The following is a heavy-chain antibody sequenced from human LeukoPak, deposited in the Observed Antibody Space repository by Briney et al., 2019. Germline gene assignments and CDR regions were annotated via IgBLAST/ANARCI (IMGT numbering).Heavy chain of an antibody. CDR1: GYSFTNYW. D-gene: IGHD6-13*01. Sequence: GESLKISCKGSGYSFTNYWIGWLRQMPGRGLEWMGIIYPGDSDTRYSPSFQGQVTISADKSISTAYLQWSSLKASDTAMYYCARRDSSSWYNWFDPWGQGTLVTVSS. CDR2: IYPGDSDT. J-gene: IGHJ5*02. V-gene: IGHV5-51*01. CDR3: ARRDSSSWYNWFDP.